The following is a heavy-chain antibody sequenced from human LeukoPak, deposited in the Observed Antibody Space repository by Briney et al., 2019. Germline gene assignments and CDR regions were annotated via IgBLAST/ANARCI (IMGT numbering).Heavy chain of an antibody. V-gene: IGHV4-59*01. CDR2: IYYRGST. CDR3: ARGGDYGDLRYFDY. Sequence: SETLSLTCTVSGGSINNYCWSCIRQPPGKGLEWIGYIYYRGSTNYNPSLKSRVTFSVDTSKNQFSLKLNSVTAADTAVYYCARGGDYGDLRYFDYWGQGTLVTVSS. J-gene: IGHJ4*02. CDR1: GGSINNYC. D-gene: IGHD4-17*01.